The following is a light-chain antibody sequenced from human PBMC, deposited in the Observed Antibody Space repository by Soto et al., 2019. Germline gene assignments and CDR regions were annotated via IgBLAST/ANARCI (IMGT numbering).Light chain of an antibody. CDR2: GNS. J-gene: IGLJ1*01. V-gene: IGLV1-40*01. CDR1: SSNIGAGYD. Sequence: QSVLTQPPSVSGAPGQRVTISCTGSSSNIGAGYDVHWYQQLPGTAPKLLIYGNSNRPSGVPDRFSGSKSGTSASLAITGLQAEDEADYYCQSSDSSLNVFGTGPKVTVL. CDR3: QSSDSSLNV.